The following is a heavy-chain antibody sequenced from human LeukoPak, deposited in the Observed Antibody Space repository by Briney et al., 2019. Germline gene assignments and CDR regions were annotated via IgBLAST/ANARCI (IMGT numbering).Heavy chain of an antibody. D-gene: IGHD6-19*01. CDR3: ARVAYSSGWYVFGY. CDR2: ISSSSSYI. Sequence: GGSLRLSCAASGFTFSSYSMNWVRQATGKGLEWDSSISSSSSYIYYADSVKGRFTISRDNAKNSLYLQMNSLRAEDTAVYYCARVAYSSGWYVFGYWGQGTLVTVSS. J-gene: IGHJ4*02. V-gene: IGHV3-21*01. CDR1: GFTFSSYS.